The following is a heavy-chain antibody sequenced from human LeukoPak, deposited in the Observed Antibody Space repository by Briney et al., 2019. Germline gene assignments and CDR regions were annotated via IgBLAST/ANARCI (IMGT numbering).Heavy chain of an antibody. CDR1: GGSISSGSYY. V-gene: IGHV4-61*02. CDR2: IYTSGST. J-gene: IGHJ4*02. CDR3: ARERTDTSMDY. Sequence: SETLSHTCTVSGGSISSGSYYWTWIRQPAGKGLEWIGRIYTSGSTNHNPSLKSRVTISLDTSKNQFSLKLISVTAADTAVYFCARERTDTSMDYWGQGTLVTVSS. D-gene: IGHD5-18*01.